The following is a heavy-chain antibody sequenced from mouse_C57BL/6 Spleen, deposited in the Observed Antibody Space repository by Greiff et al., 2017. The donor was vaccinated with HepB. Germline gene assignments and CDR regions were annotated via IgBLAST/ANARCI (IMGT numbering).Heavy chain of an antibody. CDR3: ARSDSNGFAY. Sequence: VQLQQSGAELVRPGTSVKLSCKASGYTFTSYWMHWVKQRPGQGLEWIGVIDPSDSYTNYNQKFKGKATLTVDTSSSTAYMQLSSLTSEDSAVYDCARSDSNGFAYWGQGTLVTVSA. J-gene: IGHJ3*01. CDR1: GYTFTSYW. CDR2: IDPSDSYT. D-gene: IGHD2-5*01. V-gene: IGHV1-59*01.